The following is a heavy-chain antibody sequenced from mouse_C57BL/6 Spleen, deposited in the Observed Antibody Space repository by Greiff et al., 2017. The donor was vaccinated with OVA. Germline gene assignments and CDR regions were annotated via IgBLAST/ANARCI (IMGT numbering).Heavy chain of an antibody. J-gene: IGHJ1*03. Sequence: VQGVESGAELARPGASVKLSCKASGYTFTSYGISWVKQRTGQGLEWIGEIYPRSGNTYYNEKFKGKATLTADKSSSTAYMELRSLTSEDSAVYFCARQDGSSPFDVWGTGTTVTVSS. CDR2: IYPRSGNT. V-gene: IGHV1-81*01. CDR1: GYTFTSYG. CDR3: ARQDGSSPFDV. D-gene: IGHD1-1*01.